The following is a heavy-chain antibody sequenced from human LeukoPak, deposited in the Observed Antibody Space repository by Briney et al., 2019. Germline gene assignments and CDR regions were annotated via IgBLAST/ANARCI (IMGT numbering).Heavy chain of an antibody. D-gene: IGHD1-26*01. CDR3: ASTDGSRSWFDP. V-gene: IGHV4-59*08. CDR1: GGSISSYY. Sequence: KASETLSLTCTVSGGSISSYYWSWIRQPPGKGLEWIGYIYYSGSTNYNPSLKSRVTISVDTSKNQFSLKLSSVTAADTAVYYCASTDGSRSWFDPWGQGTLVTVSS. J-gene: IGHJ5*02. CDR2: IYYSGST.